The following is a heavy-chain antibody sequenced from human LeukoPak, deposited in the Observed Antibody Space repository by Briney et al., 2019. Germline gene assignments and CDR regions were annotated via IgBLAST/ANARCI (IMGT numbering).Heavy chain of an antibody. V-gene: IGHV1-18*01. CDR1: GYTFTSYG. D-gene: IGHD3-9*01. J-gene: IGHJ6*02. CDR3: ARDLFRGLRYFDWSLTGDV. CDR2: ISAYNGNT. Sequence: ASVKVSCKASGYTFTSYGISWVRQAPGQGLEWMGWISAYNGNTNYAQKLQGRVTMTTDTSTSTAYMELRSLRSDDTAVYYCARDLFRGLRYFDWSLTGDVWGQGTTVTVSS.